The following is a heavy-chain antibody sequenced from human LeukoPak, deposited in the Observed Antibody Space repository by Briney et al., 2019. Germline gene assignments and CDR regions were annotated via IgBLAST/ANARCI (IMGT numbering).Heavy chain of an antibody. J-gene: IGHJ4*02. V-gene: IGHV4-34*01. D-gene: IGHD3-9*01. CDR3: ARGPHGRIYDILTGFDC. CDR1: GGSFSGYY. CDR2: LYHTGSA. Sequence: PSETLSLTCAVYGGSFSGYYWSWIRQPPGKGLEWVGTLYHTGSAYYNPSLKSRVTISADTSKNQFSLRLTSLTAADTAVYYCARGPHGRIYDILTGFDCWGQGTLVTVSS.